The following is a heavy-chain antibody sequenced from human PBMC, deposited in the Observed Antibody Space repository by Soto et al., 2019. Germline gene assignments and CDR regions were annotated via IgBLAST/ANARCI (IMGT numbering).Heavy chain of an antibody. J-gene: IGHJ5*02. CDR3: ARGSTTVVTPNWFDP. D-gene: IGHD4-17*01. V-gene: IGHV4-30-2*01. Sequence: SETLSLTCAVSGGSISSGGYSWSWIRQPPGKGLECIGYIYHSGSTYYNPSLKSRVTISVDRSKNQFSLKLNSVTAADTAIYYCARGSTTVVTPNWFDPWGQGTLVTVSS. CDR1: GGSISSGGYS. CDR2: IYHSGST.